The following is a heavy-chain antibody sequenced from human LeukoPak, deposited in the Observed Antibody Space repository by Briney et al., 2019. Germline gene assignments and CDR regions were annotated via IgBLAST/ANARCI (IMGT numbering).Heavy chain of an antibody. CDR1: GFTFSSYS. CDR3: ASGLQLWYQFDY. J-gene: IGHJ4*02. CDR2: ISSSGSTI. Sequence: GGSLRLSCAASGFTFSSYSMNWVRQAPGKGLEWVSYISSSGSTIYYADSVKGRFTISRDNAKNSLYLQMNSLRAEDTAVYYCASGLQLWYQFDYWGQGTLVTVSS. D-gene: IGHD5-18*01. V-gene: IGHV3-48*04.